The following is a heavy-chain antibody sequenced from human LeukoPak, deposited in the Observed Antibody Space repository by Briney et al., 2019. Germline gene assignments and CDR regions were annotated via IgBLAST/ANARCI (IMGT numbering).Heavy chain of an antibody. CDR1: GGSISSSSYY. Sequence: SETLSLTCTVSGGSISSSSYYWGWIRQPPGKGLEWIGSIYYSGSTYYNPSLKSRVTISVDTSKNQFSLKLSSVTAADTAVYCCAMLTATTQIHIWGQGTMVTVSS. CDR2: IYYSGST. V-gene: IGHV4-39*01. J-gene: IGHJ3*02. D-gene: IGHD4-17*01. CDR3: AMLTATTQIHI.